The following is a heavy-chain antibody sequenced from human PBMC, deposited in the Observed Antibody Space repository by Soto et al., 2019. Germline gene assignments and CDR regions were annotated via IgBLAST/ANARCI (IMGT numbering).Heavy chain of an antibody. V-gene: IGHV3-48*03. Sequence: EVQLVESGGGLVQPGGSLRLSCGASGFTFSTYDMIWVRQAPGKGLEWVSSIRGSGTTMFYADSVKGRFTISRDNAKDLLYLQMNSLRAEDTAVYYCARTHHYYYNGMDVWGQGTAVTVSS. CDR1: GFTFSTYD. CDR3: ARTHHYYYNGMDV. J-gene: IGHJ6*02. CDR2: IRGSGTTM.